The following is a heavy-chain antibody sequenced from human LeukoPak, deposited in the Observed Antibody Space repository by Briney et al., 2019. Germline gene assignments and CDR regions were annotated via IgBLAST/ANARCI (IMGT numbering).Heavy chain of an antibody. CDR3: ARRSQCNSYTCSKGGGFDI. Sequence: GASVTVSCKASGYTFTSYGISWVRQAPGQGLEWMGWISGFNGDTNYPQKVQDRVTMTIDTSTTTAYMELRSLRSDDTAVYYCARRSQCNSYTCSKGGGFDIWGQGTMVTVSS. CDR2: ISGFNGDT. CDR1: GYTFTSYG. V-gene: IGHV1-18*01. J-gene: IGHJ3*02. D-gene: IGHD2/OR15-2a*01.